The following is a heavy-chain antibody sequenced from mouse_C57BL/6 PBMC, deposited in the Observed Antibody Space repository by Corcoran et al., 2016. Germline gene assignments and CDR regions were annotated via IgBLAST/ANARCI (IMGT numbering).Heavy chain of an antibody. CDR2: INTYSGVP. CDR3: ARRITTVVAHFDY. CDR1: GYTFTTYG. Sequence: QIQLVQSGPELKKPGETVKISCKASGYTFTTYGMSWVKQAPGKGLKWMGWINTYSGVPTYADDFKGRVAFSLETSASTAYLQINNLKNDDTATYFCARRITTVVAHFDYWGQGTTLTVSS. D-gene: IGHD1-1*01. V-gene: IGHV9-3*01. J-gene: IGHJ2*01.